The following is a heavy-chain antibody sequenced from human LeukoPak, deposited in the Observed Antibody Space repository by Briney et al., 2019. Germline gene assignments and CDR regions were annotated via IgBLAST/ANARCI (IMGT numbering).Heavy chain of an antibody. V-gene: IGHV5-10-1*01. D-gene: IGHD6-13*01. Sequence: PGGSLRLSCKGSGYSFTSYWISWVSQMPGKGLEWMGRIDPSDSYTNYSPSFQGHVTISADKSISTAYLQWSSLKASDTAMYYWARGAAAADFDYWGQGTLVTVSS. J-gene: IGHJ4*02. CDR1: GYSFTSYW. CDR3: ARGAAAADFDY. CDR2: IDPSDSYT.